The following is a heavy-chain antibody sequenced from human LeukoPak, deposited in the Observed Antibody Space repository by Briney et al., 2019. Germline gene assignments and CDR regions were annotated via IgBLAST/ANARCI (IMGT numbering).Heavy chain of an antibody. Sequence: SETLSLTCTVSGYSISSGFYCGWIRQPPGKGLECIGSIYHSGSTYYNPSLKSRVTISVDTSKNQFSLNLSSVTAADTAMYYCARAVGTSRNFFDYWGQGTLVTVSS. CDR3: ARAVGTSRNFFDY. D-gene: IGHD4-23*01. J-gene: IGHJ4*02. CDR2: IYHSGST. CDR1: GYSISSGFY. V-gene: IGHV4-38-2*02.